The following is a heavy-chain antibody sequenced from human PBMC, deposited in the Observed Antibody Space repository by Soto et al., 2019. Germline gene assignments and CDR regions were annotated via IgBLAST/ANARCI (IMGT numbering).Heavy chain of an antibody. CDR2: INAGNGNT. CDR1: GYTFNSYA. CDR3: ARDPGYNYGYN. Sequence: ASVKVSCKASGYTFNSYAMNWVRQAPGQRLEWMGWINAGNGNTKYSQKFQGRVTITRDTSASTAYMELSSLRSEDTAVYYCARDPGYNYGYNWGQGTLVPVSS. V-gene: IGHV1-3*01. J-gene: IGHJ4*02. D-gene: IGHD5-18*01.